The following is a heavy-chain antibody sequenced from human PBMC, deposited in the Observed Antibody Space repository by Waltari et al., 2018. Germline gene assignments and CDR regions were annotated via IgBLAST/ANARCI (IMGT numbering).Heavy chain of an antibody. Sequence: QLQLQESGPGLVKPSETLSLTCTVSGGSISGSSYYWGWIRQSPGKGLEWIGSFYYGGGTYDNPSLKSRVAISVDPSKNQFSLNLNSLTAADTAVYYCAGHRGRLHFDYWGQGTLVTVSS. D-gene: IGHD2-21*02. J-gene: IGHJ4*02. CDR1: GGSISGSSYY. CDR3: AGHRGRLHFDY. V-gene: IGHV4-39*07. CDR2: FYYGGGT.